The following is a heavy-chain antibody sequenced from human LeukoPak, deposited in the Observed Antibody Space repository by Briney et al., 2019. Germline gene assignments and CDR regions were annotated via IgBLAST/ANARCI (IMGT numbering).Heavy chain of an antibody. CDR1: GGSISSYY. D-gene: IGHD3-10*01. CDR3: ARDSGYYYYYMDV. CDR2: IYYSGST. Sequence: ASETLSLTCTVSGGSISSYYWSWIRQPPGKGLEWIGYIYYSGSTNYNPSLKSRVTISVDTSKNQFSLKLSSVTAADTAVYYCARDSGYYYYYMDVWGKGTTVTVSS. J-gene: IGHJ6*03. V-gene: IGHV4-59*12.